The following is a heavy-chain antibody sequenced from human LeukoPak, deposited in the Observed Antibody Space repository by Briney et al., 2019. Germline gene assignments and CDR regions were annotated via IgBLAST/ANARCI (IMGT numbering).Heavy chain of an antibody. J-gene: IGHJ4*02. Sequence: ASVKVSCKASGYTFTSYDINWVRPATGQGLEWMGWMNPNSGNTGYAQKFQGRVTMTRNTSISTAYMELSSLRSEDTAVYYCARGVVLDGYIVREWGQGTLVTVSS. V-gene: IGHV1-8*01. CDR1: GYTFTSYD. CDR2: MNPNSGNT. D-gene: IGHD5-24*01. CDR3: ARGVVLDGYIVRE.